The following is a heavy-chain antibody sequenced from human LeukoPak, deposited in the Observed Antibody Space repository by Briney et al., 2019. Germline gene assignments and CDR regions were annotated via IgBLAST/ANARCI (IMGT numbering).Heavy chain of an antibody. J-gene: IGHJ6*03. V-gene: IGHV1-69*13. CDR3: AKGSSSSGGDYYYYYMDV. Sequence: ASVKVSCKAPGYTFSSYAISWVRQAPGQGLEWMGGIIPIFGTANYAQKFQGRVTITADESTSTAYMELSSLRSEDTAVYYCAKGSSSSGGDYYYYYMDVWGKGTTVTVSS. D-gene: IGHD6-6*01. CDR2: IIPIFGTA. CDR1: GYTFSSYA.